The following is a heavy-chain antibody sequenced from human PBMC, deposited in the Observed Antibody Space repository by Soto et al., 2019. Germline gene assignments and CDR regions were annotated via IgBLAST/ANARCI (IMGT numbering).Heavy chain of an antibody. CDR2: IYPGDSDT. J-gene: IGHJ6*03. V-gene: IGHV5-51*01. CDR1: GYSFTSYW. CDR3: ARGPTMGYYYYYMDV. Sequence: GESLKISCKGSGYSFTSYWIGWVRQMPGKGLEWMGTIYPGDSDTRYSPSFQGQVTISADKSISTAYLQWSSLKASDTAMYYCARGPTMGYYYYYMDVWGKGTTVTVSS. D-gene: IGHD1-1*01.